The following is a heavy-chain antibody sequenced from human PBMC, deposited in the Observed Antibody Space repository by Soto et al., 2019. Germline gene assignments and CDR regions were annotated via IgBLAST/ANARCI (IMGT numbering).Heavy chain of an antibody. D-gene: IGHD2-15*01. V-gene: IGHV4-4*02. CDR3: MRDRVAATHTGFDY. CDR1: GGSVSSNNW. Sequence: QVQLLQSGPGLVEPSGTLSLACTVSGGSVSSNNWWNWVRQSPGKGLEWIGEIYHTGGTNYNPSLKSRVTLAVDTSQNEVSLRMRYVTAADTAVYFCMRDRVAATHTGFDYWGQGTLVTVSS. CDR2: IYHTGGT. J-gene: IGHJ4*02.